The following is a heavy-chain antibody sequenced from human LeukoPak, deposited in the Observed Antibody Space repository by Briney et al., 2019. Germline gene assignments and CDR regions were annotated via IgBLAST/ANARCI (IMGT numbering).Heavy chain of an antibody. CDR3: ARIDGPTVYTYYMDL. Sequence: PGGSLRPSCATSGFSFSIRGMNWVRHRPGKGLEWVSYISPWSETIYYAESVKGRFTVSRDDAEKSLYLQMNTLRVEDTAVYYCARIDGPTVYTYYMDLWGKGTTVTVAS. V-gene: IGHV3-48*04. D-gene: IGHD3-16*01. CDR1: GFSFSIRG. J-gene: IGHJ6*03. CDR2: ISPWSETI.